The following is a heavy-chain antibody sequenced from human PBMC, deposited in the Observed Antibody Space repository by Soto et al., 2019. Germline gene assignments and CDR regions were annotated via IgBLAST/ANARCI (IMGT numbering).Heavy chain of an antibody. V-gene: IGHV3-11*03. CDR1: GFDFSDFH. Sequence: GGSLRLSCVASGFDFSDFHISWVRQAPGKGLEWISYISSSLGHTDYAESVKGRFTISRDNAKSSVFLEMSDLRSDDTAVYYCAANWNFGLNFWGQGTLVTVSS. CDR3: AANWNFGLNF. CDR2: ISSSLGHT. J-gene: IGHJ4*02. D-gene: IGHD1-1*01.